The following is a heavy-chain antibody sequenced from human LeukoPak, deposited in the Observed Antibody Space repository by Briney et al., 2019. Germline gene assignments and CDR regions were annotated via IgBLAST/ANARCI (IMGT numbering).Heavy chain of an antibody. V-gene: IGHV4-59*12. Sequence: SETLSLTCTVSGGSISSYYWSWIRQPPGKGLEWIGYIYYSGSTNYNPSLKSRVTMSVDTSKNQFSLKLSSVTAADTAVYYCARDITIFGVVNYYYYYMDVWGKGTTVTVSS. CDR1: GGSISSYY. CDR3: ARDITIFGVVNYYYYYMDV. J-gene: IGHJ6*03. CDR2: IYYSGST. D-gene: IGHD3-3*01.